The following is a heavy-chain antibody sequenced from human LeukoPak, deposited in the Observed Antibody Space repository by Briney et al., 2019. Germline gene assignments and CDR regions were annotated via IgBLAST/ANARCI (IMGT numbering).Heavy chain of an antibody. CDR1: GVSISSSNSY. CDR3: AKEFDILTGYPCYFDY. V-gene: IGHV4-39*02. J-gene: IGHJ4*02. D-gene: IGHD3-9*01. CDR2: IYYSGNT. Sequence: SETLSLTCTVSGVSISSSNSYWGWIRQPPGKGLEWIGSIYYSGNTYYNASLKSQVSISINTSKNQFSLRLTSVTAADTAVYYCAKEFDILTGYPCYFDYWGQGTLVTVSS.